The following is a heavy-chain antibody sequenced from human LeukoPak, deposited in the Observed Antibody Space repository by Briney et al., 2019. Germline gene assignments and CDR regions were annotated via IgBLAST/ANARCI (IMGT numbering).Heavy chain of an antibody. CDR3: ARDPGTPLDYDYMDV. Sequence: SETLSLTCTVSGGSISSYYWSWIRQPAGKGLEWIGRIYTSGSTNYNPSLKSRVTISVDKSKNQFSLKLSSVTAADTAVYYCARDPGTPLDYDYMDVWGKGTTVTVSS. V-gene: IGHV4-4*07. J-gene: IGHJ6*03. D-gene: IGHD1-7*01. CDR2: IYTSGST. CDR1: GGSISSYY.